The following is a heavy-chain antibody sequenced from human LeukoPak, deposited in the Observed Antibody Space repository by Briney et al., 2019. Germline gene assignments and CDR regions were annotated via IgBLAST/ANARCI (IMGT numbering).Heavy chain of an antibody. D-gene: IGHD3-10*01. CDR3: ARADYGSTYYFDY. J-gene: IGHJ4*02. V-gene: IGHV3-9*01. CDR1: GFTFDDYA. CDR2: ISWNSGSI. Sequence: PGGSLRLSCAASGFTFDDYAMHWVRQAPGKGLEWVSGISWNSGSIGYADSVKGRFTISRDNAKNSLYLQMNSLRAEDTAVYYCARADYGSTYYFDYWGQGTLVTVSS.